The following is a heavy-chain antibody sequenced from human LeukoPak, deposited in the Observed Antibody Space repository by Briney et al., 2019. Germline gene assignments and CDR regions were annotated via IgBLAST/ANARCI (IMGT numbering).Heavy chain of an antibody. CDR1: GFTFSSYA. V-gene: IGHV3-23*01. CDR2: ISGSGGST. Sequence: GGSLRLSCAASGFTFSSYAMSWVRQAPGKGLEWVSAISGSGGSTYYADSVKGRFTISRDNSNNTLYLQMNSLRAEDTAVYYCARDRGWYGGARDNWWFDPWGQGTLVTVSS. J-gene: IGHJ5*02. D-gene: IGHD1-20*01. CDR3: ARDRGWYGGARDNWWFDP.